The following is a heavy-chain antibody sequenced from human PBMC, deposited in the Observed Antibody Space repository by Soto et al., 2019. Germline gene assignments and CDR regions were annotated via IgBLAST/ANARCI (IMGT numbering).Heavy chain of an antibody. V-gene: IGHV5-51*01. CDR1: GCSFITYI. CDR3: ARRAYCGGDCTRHHHQYYARCG. J-gene: IGHJ6*02. Sequence: PGESLKISCKGSGCSFITYIIVWVRQMPGKGLEWMGTIYPGDSDTRYSPSFQGQVTISADKSIATAYLQWSSLKASDTAIYYCARRAYCGGDCTRHHHQYYARCGWGQGTTVAVCS. D-gene: IGHD2-21*02. CDR2: IYPGDSDT.